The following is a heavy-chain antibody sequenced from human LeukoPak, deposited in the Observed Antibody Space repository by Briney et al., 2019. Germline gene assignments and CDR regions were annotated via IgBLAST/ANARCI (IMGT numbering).Heavy chain of an antibody. D-gene: IGHD1-26*01. CDR2: IWYDGSNK. V-gene: IGHV3-33*01. CDR1: GFTFSSYG. CDR3: ARDHSGSYYGFDY. Sequence: GGSLRLSCAASGFTFSSYGMHWVRQAPGKGLEWVAVIWYDGSNKYYADSVKGRFTISRDNSKNTLYLQMNSLRAEDTAVYYCARDHSGSYYGFDYWGQGTLVTVSS. J-gene: IGHJ4*02.